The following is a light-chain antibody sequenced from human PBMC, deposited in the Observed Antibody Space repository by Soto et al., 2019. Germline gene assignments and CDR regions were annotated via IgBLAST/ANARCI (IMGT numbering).Light chain of an antibody. CDR2: GAF. Sequence: EIVMTQSPATLSVSPGERATLSCRASQSVYSTLAWYQQKPGQAPRLLIYGAFTRATGITARFSASGSGTEFTLTISSLQSEDFAVYYCQQYSKWPLTFGGGTKVEIK. V-gene: IGKV3-15*01. CDR1: QSVYST. CDR3: QQYSKWPLT. J-gene: IGKJ4*01.